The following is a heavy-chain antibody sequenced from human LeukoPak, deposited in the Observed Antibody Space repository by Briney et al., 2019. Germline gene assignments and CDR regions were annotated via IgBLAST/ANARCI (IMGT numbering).Heavy chain of an antibody. CDR1: GGTFSSYA. CDR3: ARAGGIVGADY. J-gene: IGHJ4*02. V-gene: IGHV1-69*05. Sequence: GASVKGSCKASGGTFSSYAISWVRQAPGQGLEWMGGIIPIFGTANYAQKFQGRVTITTDESTSTACMVLSRLRSEDTAVDYCARAGGIVGADYWGQGTLVTVSS. CDR2: IIPIFGTA. D-gene: IGHD1-26*01.